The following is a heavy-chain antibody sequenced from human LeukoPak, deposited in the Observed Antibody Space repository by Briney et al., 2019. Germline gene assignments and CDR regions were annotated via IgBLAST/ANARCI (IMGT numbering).Heavy chain of an antibody. J-gene: IGHJ4*02. CDR3: ARDPQLYCSGGSCYERGHLPDNFDY. V-gene: IGHV1-69*05. Sequence: SVKVSCKASGGTFSSYAISWVRQAPGQGLEWMGGIIPIFGTANYAQKFQGRVTITTDESTSTAYMELSSLRSEDTAVYYCARDPQLYCSGGSCYERGHLPDNFDYWGQGTLVTVSS. CDR1: GGTFSSYA. CDR2: IIPIFGTA. D-gene: IGHD2-15*01.